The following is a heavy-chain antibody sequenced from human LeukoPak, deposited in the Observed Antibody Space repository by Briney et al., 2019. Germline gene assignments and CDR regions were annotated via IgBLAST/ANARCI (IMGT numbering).Heavy chain of an antibody. J-gene: IGHJ6*02. Sequence: ASVKVSCKASGYTFTGYYMHWVPQAPGQGLEWMGWINPNSGGTNYAQKFQGWVTMTRDTSISTAYMELSRLRSDDTAVYYCATSPTAMVSPMDVWGQGTTVTASS. CDR2: INPNSGGT. CDR3: ATSPTAMVSPMDV. CDR1: GYTFTGYY. V-gene: IGHV1-2*04. D-gene: IGHD5-18*01.